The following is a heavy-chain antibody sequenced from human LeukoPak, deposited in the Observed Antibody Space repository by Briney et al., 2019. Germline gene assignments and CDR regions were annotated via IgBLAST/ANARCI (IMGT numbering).Heavy chain of an antibody. CDR2: ISSSGGST. V-gene: IGHV3-23*01. Sequence: PGGSLRLSCAASGFTFSSYAMSWVRQAPGKGLEWVSAISSSGGSTYYADSVKGRFTISRDNSKNTLYLQMNSLRAEDTAVYYCARESLWFGGLYMDGWSKGTTVTISS. CDR1: GFTFSSYA. J-gene: IGHJ6*03. D-gene: IGHD3-10*01. CDR3: ARESLWFGGLYMDG.